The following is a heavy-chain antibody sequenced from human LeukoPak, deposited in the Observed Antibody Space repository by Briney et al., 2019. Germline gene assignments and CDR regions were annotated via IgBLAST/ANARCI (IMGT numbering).Heavy chain of an antibody. D-gene: IGHD3-10*02. J-gene: IGHJ6*04. CDR3: AELGITMIGGV. Sequence: GGSLRLSCAASGFTLSSYAMSWVRQAPGKGLEWVSAISDSGNTYHADSVKGRFTISRDSSKNTLFLQMNRLRPEDAAVYYCAELGITMIGGVWGKGTTVTISS. V-gene: IGHV3-23*01. CDR1: GFTLSSYA. CDR2: ISDSGNT.